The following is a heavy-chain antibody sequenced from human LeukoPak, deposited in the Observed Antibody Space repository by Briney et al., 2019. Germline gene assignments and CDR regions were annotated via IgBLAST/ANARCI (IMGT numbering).Heavy chain of an antibody. CDR3: ARGGWSAFDI. CDR1: GGSFSGYY. CDR2: INHSGST. D-gene: IGHD2-15*01. Sequence: SETLSLTCAVYGGSFSGYYWSWIRQPPGKGLEWIGEINHSGSTNYNPSLKSRVTISVDTSKNQFSRKLSSVTAADTAVYYCARGGWSAFDIWGQGTMVTVSS. V-gene: IGHV4-34*01. J-gene: IGHJ3*02.